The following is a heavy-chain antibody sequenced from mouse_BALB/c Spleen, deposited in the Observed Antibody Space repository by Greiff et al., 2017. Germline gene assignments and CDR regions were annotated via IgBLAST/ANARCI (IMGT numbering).Heavy chain of an antibody. CDR2: ILPGSGST. D-gene: IGHD1-1*01. V-gene: IGHV1-9*01. CDR1: GYTFSSYW. Sequence: QVQLKQSGAELMKPGASVKISCKATGYTFSSYWIEWVKQRPGHGLEWIGEILPGSGSTNYNEKFKGKATFTADTSSNTAYMQLSSLTSEDSAVYYCARRGYGSLYAMDYWGQGTSVTVSS. CDR3: ARRGYGSLYAMDY. J-gene: IGHJ4*01.